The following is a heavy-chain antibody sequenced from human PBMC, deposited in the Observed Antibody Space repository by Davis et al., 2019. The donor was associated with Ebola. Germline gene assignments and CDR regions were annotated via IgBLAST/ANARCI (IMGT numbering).Heavy chain of an antibody. D-gene: IGHD3-16*02. CDR1: GYTFTSYD. J-gene: IGHJ4*02. CDR3: ARAPINDYIWGSYRTQIDY. CDR2: MNPNSGNT. V-gene: IGHV1-8*01. Sequence: ASVKVSCKASGYTFTSYDINWVRQATGQGLEWMGWMNPNSGNTGYAQKFQGRVTMTRNTSISTAYMELSSLRSEDTAVYYCARAPINDYIWGSYRTQIDYWGQGTLVTVSS.